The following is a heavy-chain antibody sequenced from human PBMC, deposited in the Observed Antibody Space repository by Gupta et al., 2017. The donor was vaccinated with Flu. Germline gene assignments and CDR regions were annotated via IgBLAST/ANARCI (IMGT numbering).Heavy chain of an antibody. Sequence: EVQLVESGGGLIQPGGSLRLSCTASGFTFRNYWMHWVRQVPGQGPVWVSRLNNDGSGTSYADSVKGRFTISRDNAKNTLYLQMDSLRVEDTAVYYCARAGFFSDSSGGHNYPYYFDHWGQGVLVAVSA. J-gene: IGHJ4*02. D-gene: IGHD2-15*01. CDR1: GFTFRNYW. CDR2: LNNDGSGT. V-gene: IGHV3-74*01. CDR3: ARAGFFSDSSGGHNYPYYFDH.